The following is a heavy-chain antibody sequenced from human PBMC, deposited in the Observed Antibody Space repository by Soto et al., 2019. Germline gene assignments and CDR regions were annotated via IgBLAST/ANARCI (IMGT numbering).Heavy chain of an antibody. CDR2: IRGFSPYT. CDR3: ARDRGDDAHDYYYIAWDD. J-gene: IGHJ4*03. Sequence: GGSLRLSCVASGFTFRTYTMNWVRQAPGKGLEWVSGIRGFSPYTFYAESVKGRFTISRDNAKNSLYLQMNSLRDEDTAVYYCARDRGDDAHDYYYIAWDDWGQGTRVTVSS. D-gene: IGHD3-22*01. V-gene: IGHV3-21*01. CDR1: GFTFRTYT.